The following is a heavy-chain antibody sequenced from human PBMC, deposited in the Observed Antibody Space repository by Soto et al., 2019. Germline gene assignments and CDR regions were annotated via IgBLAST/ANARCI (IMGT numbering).Heavy chain of an antibody. D-gene: IGHD3-10*01. Sequence: ASVKVSCKASGDTFTTYDINWVRQATGHGLEWMGWINPNSGNIGYAQRFQGRVTMTRDNAMRTAYMEVSSLRSDDTAVYYCARGRASGSYYLLDYWGQGTLVTVSS. J-gene: IGHJ4*02. CDR1: GDTFTTYD. V-gene: IGHV1-8*01. CDR2: INPNSGNI. CDR3: ARGRASGSYYLLDY.